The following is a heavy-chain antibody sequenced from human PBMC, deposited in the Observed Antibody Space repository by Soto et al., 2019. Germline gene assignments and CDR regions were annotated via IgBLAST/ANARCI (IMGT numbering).Heavy chain of an antibody. J-gene: IGHJ6*03. D-gene: IGHD3-16*02. Sequence: SETLSLTCTVSGGSISSYYWSWIRQPPGKGLEWIGYIYYSGSTNYNPSLKSRVTISVDTSKNQFSLKLSSVTAADTAVYYCARDTRGGITGGYYYYYMDVWGKGTTVTVSS. CDR3: ARDTRGGITGGYYYYYMDV. V-gene: IGHV4-59*01. CDR2: IYYSGST. CDR1: GGSISSYY.